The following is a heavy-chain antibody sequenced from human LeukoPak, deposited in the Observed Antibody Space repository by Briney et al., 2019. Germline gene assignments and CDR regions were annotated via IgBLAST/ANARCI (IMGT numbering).Heavy chain of an antibody. Sequence: GASVKVSCKASGYTFTSYGISWVRQAPGQGLEWMGWISAYNGNTNYAQKLQGRLTMTTDTSTSTAYMELRSLRSDDTAVYYCAREGFGSSSEVVVGYWGQGTLVTVSS. V-gene: IGHV1-18*01. CDR2: ISAYNGNT. J-gene: IGHJ4*02. CDR3: AREGFGSSSEVVVGY. D-gene: IGHD6-6*01. CDR1: GYTFTSYG.